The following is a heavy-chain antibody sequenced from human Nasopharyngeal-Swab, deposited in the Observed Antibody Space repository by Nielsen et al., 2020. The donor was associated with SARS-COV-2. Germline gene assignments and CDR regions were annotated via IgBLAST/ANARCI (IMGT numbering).Heavy chain of an antibody. J-gene: IGHJ6*03. V-gene: IGHV1-69*06. CDR3: AREGRGSGYYYYMDV. CDR2: IIPIFGTA. Sequence: VRQMPGKGLEWMGGIIPIFGTAYYAQKFQGRVTITADKSTSTAYMELSSLRSEDTAVYYCAREGRGSGYYYYMDVWGKGTTVTVSS. D-gene: IGHD3-10*01.